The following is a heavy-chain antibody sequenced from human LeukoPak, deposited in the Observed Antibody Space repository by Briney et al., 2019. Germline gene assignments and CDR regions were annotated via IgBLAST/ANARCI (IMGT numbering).Heavy chain of an antibody. CDR3: ARVTSGITGGTYYYYYMDV. CDR1: GFSFSSYW. D-gene: IGHD6-13*01. CDR2: INSDGSST. Sequence: PGGSLRLSCAASGFSFSSYWMHWVRQAPGKGLVWVSRINSDGSSTSYADSVKGRLTISRDNVKNSLYLQMNSLRAEDTAVYYCARVTSGITGGTYYYYYMDVWGKGTTVTVSS. J-gene: IGHJ6*03. V-gene: IGHV3-74*01.